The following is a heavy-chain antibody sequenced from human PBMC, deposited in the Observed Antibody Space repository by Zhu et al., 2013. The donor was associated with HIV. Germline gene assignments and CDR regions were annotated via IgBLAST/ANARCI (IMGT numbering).Heavy chain of an antibody. CDR2: INAGNGNT. D-gene: IGHD3-10*01. J-gene: IGHJ5*02. CDR3: ARDRTIQGVITNWFDP. Sequence: QVQLVQSGAEVKKPGASVKVSCKASGYTFSDYAMHWVRQAPGQRLEWMGWINAGNGNTKYSQKFQGRVTIIRDTSASTAYMELSSLRPEDTAVYYCARDRTIQGVITNWFDPGAREPWSPSPQ. CDR1: GYTFSDYA. V-gene: IGHV1-3*01.